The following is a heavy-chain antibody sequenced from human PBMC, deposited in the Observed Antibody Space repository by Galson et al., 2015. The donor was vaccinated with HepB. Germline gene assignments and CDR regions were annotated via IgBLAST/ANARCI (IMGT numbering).Heavy chain of an antibody. D-gene: IGHD4-17*01. V-gene: IGHV1-18*01. J-gene: IGHJ4*02. CDR1: GYTFTSYG. CDR2: INAYNGNT. CDR3: ARGDYGDYLDY. Sequence: SVKVSCKASGYTFTSYGISWVRQTPGQGLEWMGWINAYNGNTDYAQKLQGRVTMTTDTSTSTAYMELRSLRSDDTAVYYCARGDYGDYLDYWGQGTLVAVSS.